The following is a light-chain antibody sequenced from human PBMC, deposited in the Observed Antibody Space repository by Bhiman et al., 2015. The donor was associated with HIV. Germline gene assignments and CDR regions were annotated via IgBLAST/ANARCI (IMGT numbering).Light chain of an antibody. CDR3: SSLTSSLTYV. CDR2: GNT. Sequence: QSVLTQPPSVSGAPGQRVTISCTGSSSNIGARYDVHWYQQFPGTAPKLLIYGNTNRPSGVPDRFSGSRSGTSASLAITGLQAEDEADYYCSSLTSSLTYVFGTGTNVTVL. V-gene: IGLV1-40*01. J-gene: IGLJ1*01. CDR1: SSNIGARYD.